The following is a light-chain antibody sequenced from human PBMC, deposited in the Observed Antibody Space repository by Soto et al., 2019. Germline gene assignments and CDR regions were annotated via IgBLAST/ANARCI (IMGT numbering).Light chain of an antibody. V-gene: IGKV3-20*01. J-gene: IGKJ1*01. Sequence: EIVLTQSQGTLSLSARARAPLXWKTSQSVSNNYLAWYQQKPGQAPRLLIYGASNRATGIPDRFSGSGSGTDFTLTISRLEPEDFAVYSCQQYSSSPATFGQGTKVDNK. CDR1: QSVSNNY. CDR2: GAS. CDR3: QQYSSSPAT.